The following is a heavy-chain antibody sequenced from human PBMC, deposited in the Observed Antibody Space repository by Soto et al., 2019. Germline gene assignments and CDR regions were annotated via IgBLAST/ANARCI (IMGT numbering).Heavy chain of an antibody. D-gene: IGHD6-6*01. Sequence: ASVKVSCKASGYTFTGYYMHWVRQAPGQGLEWMGWINPNSGGTNYAQKFQGWVTMTRDTSISTAYMELSRLRSDDTAVYYCATEKRSIDRGPLWGENWFDTWGQGTLLTVSS. CDR1: GYTFTGYY. J-gene: IGHJ5*02. CDR2: INPNSGGT. CDR3: ATEKRSIDRGPLWGENWFDT. V-gene: IGHV1-2*04.